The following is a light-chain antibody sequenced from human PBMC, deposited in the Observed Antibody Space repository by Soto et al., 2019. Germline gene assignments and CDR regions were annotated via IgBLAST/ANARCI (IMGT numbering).Light chain of an antibody. V-gene: IGKV1-5*03. Sequence: DIQMTPSPFPLSASVGGRGTITCRASQSISVWLAWYQQKAGKAPNLLIYKASRLQSGVPSRFSSGESGTEYTLTISSLQPEDSATYYCQQLYIFPLTFGQGTRLEI. J-gene: IGKJ5*01. CDR3: QQLYIFPLT. CDR1: QSISVW. CDR2: KAS.